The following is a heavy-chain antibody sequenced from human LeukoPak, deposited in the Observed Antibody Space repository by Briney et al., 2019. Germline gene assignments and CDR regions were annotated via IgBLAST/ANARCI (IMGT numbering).Heavy chain of an antibody. CDR1: GLPFSSYV. V-gene: IGHV3-48*03. CDR2: ISSRGTTI. D-gene: IGHD3-22*01. CDR3: PRVYDTSGYKTPPPDY. Sequence: GGSLRLSCAGSGLPFSSYVMNWLRQAPGKGLEWISYISSRGTTIYYADSVKGRFTISRDNAENSLYLQMNSLRVEDTGVYYCPRVYDTSGYKTPPPDYWGQGTLVTVSS. J-gene: IGHJ4*02.